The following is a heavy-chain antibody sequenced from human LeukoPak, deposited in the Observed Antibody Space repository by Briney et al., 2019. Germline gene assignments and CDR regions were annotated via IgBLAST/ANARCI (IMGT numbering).Heavy chain of an antibody. CDR1: GFTFSSYS. V-gene: IGHV3-48*01. D-gene: IGHD5-18*01. CDR2: ISSSSSTI. J-gene: IGHJ6*02. CDR3: AKGYSYGQVDGMDV. Sequence: PGGSLRLSCAASGFTFSSYSMNWVRQAPGKGLEWVSYISSSSSTIYYADSVKGRFTISRDNSKNTLYLQMNSLRAEDTAVYYCAKGYSYGQVDGMDVWGQGTTVTVSS.